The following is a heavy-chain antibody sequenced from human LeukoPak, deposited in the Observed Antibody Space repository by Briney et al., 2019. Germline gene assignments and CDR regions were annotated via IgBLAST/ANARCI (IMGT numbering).Heavy chain of an antibody. V-gene: IGHV3-13*04. D-gene: IGHD5-12*01. CDR1: GFTFSSYD. J-gene: IGHJ4*02. CDR3: ARGTGYSAYDYDFDY. CDR2: IGTAGDT. Sequence: GGSLRLSCAASGFTFSSYDMHWVRQPRGKGLEWVSAIGTAGDTYYPGSVKGRFTISRENAKNSLYLQMNSLRAGDTAVYYCARGTGYSAYDYDFDYWGQGTLVTVSS.